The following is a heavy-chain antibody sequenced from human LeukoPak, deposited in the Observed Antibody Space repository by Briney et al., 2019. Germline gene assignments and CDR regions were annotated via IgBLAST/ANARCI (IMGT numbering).Heavy chain of an antibody. D-gene: IGHD6-19*01. CDR1: GGSISSSSYY. CDR2: IYYSGST. CDR3: ASLGYSSGWYYFDY. V-gene: IGHV4-39*07. Sequence: SETLSLTCTVSGGSISSSSYYWGWIRQPPGKGLEWIGSIYYSGSTYYNPSLKSRVTISVDTSNNQFSLKLSSVTAADTAVYYCASLGYSSGWYYFDYWGQGTLVTVSS. J-gene: IGHJ4*02.